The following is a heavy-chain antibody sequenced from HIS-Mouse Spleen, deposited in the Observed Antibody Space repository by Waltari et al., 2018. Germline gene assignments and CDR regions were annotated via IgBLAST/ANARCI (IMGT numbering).Heavy chain of an antibody. CDR1: GGSIRSNSYY. J-gene: IGHJ2*01. D-gene: IGHD6-13*01. CDR3: AREIPYSSSWYDWYFDL. V-gene: IGHV4-39*07. Sequence: QLQLQESGPGLVKPSATLSLTCTVPGGSIRSNSYYWGWIRQPPGKGLEWLGCFYYSGGTYYNPSLKSRVTISVDTSKNQFSLKLSSVTAADTAVYYCAREIPYSSSWYDWYFDLWGRGTLVTVSS. CDR2: FYYSGGT.